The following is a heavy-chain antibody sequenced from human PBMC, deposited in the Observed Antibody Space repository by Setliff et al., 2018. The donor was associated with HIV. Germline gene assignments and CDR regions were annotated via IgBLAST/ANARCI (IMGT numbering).Heavy chain of an antibody. D-gene: IGHD5-18*01. J-gene: IGHJ3*02. Sequence: ASVKVSCKASGYPFTAYGISWVRQAPGQGLEWMGWISGYSGNTNYAQKVQGRVTMTTDTSTSTAYMELRSLRSDDTAVYYCATGGDSYDPGAFDMWGQGTKVTVSS. CDR2: ISGYSGNT. CDR1: GYPFTAYG. CDR3: ATGGDSYDPGAFDM. V-gene: IGHV1-18*01.